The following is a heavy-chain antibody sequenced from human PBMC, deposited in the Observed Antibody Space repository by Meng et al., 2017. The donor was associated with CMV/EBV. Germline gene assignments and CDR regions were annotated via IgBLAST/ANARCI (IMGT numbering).Heavy chain of an antibody. J-gene: IGHJ3*02. CDR3: ARDQYYDFWSGYYGDI. Sequence: YGGSFSGYYWSWIRQPPGKGLEWIGEINHSGSTNYNPSLKSRVTISVDTSKNQFSLKLSSVTAADTAVYYCARDQYYDFWSGYYGDIWDQGTMVTVSS. CDR1: GGSFSGYY. V-gene: IGHV4-34*01. D-gene: IGHD3-3*01. CDR2: INHSGST.